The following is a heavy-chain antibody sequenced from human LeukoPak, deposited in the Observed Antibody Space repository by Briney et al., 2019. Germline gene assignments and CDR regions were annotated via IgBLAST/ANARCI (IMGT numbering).Heavy chain of an antibody. J-gene: IGHJ3*02. CDR1: GYTFTRYV. CDR2: ISAYNGNT. D-gene: IGHD2-15*01. CDR3: ARGPELLLEDGHAFHI. V-gene: IGHV1-18*01. Sequence: AAVKVSSKASGYTFTRYVICGVPQAPGQGLEGVGWISAYNGNTHYTQKLQGRVAMTADTSTSTAYIDLVSVRSDDEGVYYCARGPELLLEDGHAFHIWGQETIVTVS.